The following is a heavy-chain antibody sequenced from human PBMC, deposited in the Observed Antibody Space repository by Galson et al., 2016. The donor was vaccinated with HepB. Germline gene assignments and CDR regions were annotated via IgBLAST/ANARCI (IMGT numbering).Heavy chain of an antibody. CDR1: GYTFKSFG. Sequence: SVKVSCKASGYTFKSFGISWVRQAPGQGLEWLGWISAHNGNTNYAQTLQGRVTMTTDAFTTTAYMALRSLRSDDTAVYYCAREGWYLDYWGQGTLVTVSS. CDR3: AREGWYLDY. V-gene: IGHV1-18*01. CDR2: ISAHNGNT. D-gene: IGHD2-15*01. J-gene: IGHJ4*02.